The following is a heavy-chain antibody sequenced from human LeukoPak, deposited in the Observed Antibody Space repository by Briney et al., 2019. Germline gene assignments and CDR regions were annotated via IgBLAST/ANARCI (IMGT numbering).Heavy chain of an antibody. CDR1: GFAFSRYW. CDR3: ATDPDSGGWSTFDY. D-gene: IGHD6-19*01. Sequence: PGGSLRLSCAASGFAFSRYWMHWVRQAPGKGLVWVSRINSDGSATHYADSVKGRFTISRDNAKNTLYLQMNSLRAEDTAVYYCATDPDSGGWSTFDYWGQGTLVTVSS. J-gene: IGHJ4*02. V-gene: IGHV3-74*01. CDR2: INSDGSAT.